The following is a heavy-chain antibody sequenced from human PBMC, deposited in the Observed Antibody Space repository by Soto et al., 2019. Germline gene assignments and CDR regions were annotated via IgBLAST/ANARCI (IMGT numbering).Heavy chain of an antibody. CDR2: INPSGGST. V-gene: IGHV1-46*01. CDR3: ARGSGDYEGYYYYYGMDV. CDR1: GYTFTSYY. Sequence: ASVKVSCKASGYTFTSYYMHWVRQAPGQGLEWMGIINPSGGSTSYAQKFQGRVTMTRDTSTSTVYMELSSLRSEDTAVYYCARGSGDYEGYYYYYGMDVWGQGTTVTVSS. J-gene: IGHJ6*02. D-gene: IGHD2-21*02.